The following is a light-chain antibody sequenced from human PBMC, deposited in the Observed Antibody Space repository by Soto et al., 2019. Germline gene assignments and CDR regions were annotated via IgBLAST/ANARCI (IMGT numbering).Light chain of an antibody. CDR2: GAS. J-gene: IGKJ1*01. Sequence: EIGLTQSPGTLSLSPGERATLSCRASQSVTSSYLAWYQQKPGQAPRLLIYGASSRATGIPDRFSGSGSGTDFTLTISSLQPDDFATYYCQQYSSHSTFGQGTKVDIK. CDR3: QQYSSHST. CDR1: QSVTSSY. V-gene: IGKV3-20*01.